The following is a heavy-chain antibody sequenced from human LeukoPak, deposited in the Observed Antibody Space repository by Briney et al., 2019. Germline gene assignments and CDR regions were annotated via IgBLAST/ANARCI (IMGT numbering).Heavy chain of an antibody. CDR1: GFTFSSYW. Sequence: GGSLRLSCAASGFTFSSYWMSWVRQAPGKGLEWVANIKQDGSEKYYVDSAKGRFTISRDNDKNSLYLQMNSLRAEDTAVYYCARDYGDYYFDYWGQGTLVTVSS. J-gene: IGHJ4*02. V-gene: IGHV3-7*01. CDR3: ARDYGDYYFDY. CDR2: IKQDGSEK. D-gene: IGHD4-17*01.